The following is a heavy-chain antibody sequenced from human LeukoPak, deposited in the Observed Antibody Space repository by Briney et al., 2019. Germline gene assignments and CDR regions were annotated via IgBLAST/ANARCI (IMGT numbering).Heavy chain of an antibody. CDR1: GFTFSSYD. V-gene: IGHV3-23*01. Sequence: GGSLRLSCAASGFTFSSYDMTWVRQAPGRGLEWVSSIRPSGDNTYYGDSVKGRFTISRDNAKNTVYLQMNNMRVDDTAVYYCARVAGWHWFDLWGQGTLVTVSS. CDR3: ARVAGWHWFDL. D-gene: IGHD6-19*01. J-gene: IGHJ5*02. CDR2: IRPSGDNT.